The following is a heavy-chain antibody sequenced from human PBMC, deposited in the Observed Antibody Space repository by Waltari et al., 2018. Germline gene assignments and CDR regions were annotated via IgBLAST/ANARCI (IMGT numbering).Heavy chain of an antibody. D-gene: IGHD3-3*01. J-gene: IGHJ6*02. CDR1: GFTFSSYE. V-gene: IGHV3-48*03. CDR3: ARQLYDFLEGYYGMDV. CDR2: ISSSGSTI. Sequence: EVQLVESGGGLVQPGGSLRLSCAASGFTFSSYEMNWVRQAPVKGLEWVSYISSSGSTIYYADSVKGRFTISRDNAKNSLYLQMNSLRAEDTAVYYCARQLYDFLEGYYGMDVWGQGTTVTVAS.